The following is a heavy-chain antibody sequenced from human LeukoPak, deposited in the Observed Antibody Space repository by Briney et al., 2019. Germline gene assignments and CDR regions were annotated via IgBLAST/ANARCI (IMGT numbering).Heavy chain of an antibody. CDR3: ATLYGSGSCDYYYYGMDV. J-gene: IGHJ6*02. Sequence: GGSLRLSCAASGFTFSDYYMSWIRQAPGKGLEWVSYISSSGSTIYYADSVKGRFTISRDNAKNSLYLQMNSLRAEDTAVYYCATLYGSGSCDYYYYGMDVWGQGTTVTVSS. CDR1: GFTFSDYY. CDR2: ISSSGSTI. V-gene: IGHV3-11*01. D-gene: IGHD3-10*01.